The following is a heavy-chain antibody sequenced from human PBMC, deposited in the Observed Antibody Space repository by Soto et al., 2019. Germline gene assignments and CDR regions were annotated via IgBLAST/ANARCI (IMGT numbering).Heavy chain of an antibody. D-gene: IGHD6-6*01. V-gene: IGHV3-53*01. CDR3: ARDTEYSSSSLVFFDY. J-gene: IGHJ4*02. Sequence: GGSLRLSCAVSGFTVTSNYMSWVRQAPGKGLEWVSLIYSGGSTYYADSVKGRFTISRDNSKNTLYLQMNSLRAEDTAVYYCARDTEYSSSSLVFFDYWGQRTLVTVSS. CDR1: GFTVTSNY. CDR2: IYSGGST.